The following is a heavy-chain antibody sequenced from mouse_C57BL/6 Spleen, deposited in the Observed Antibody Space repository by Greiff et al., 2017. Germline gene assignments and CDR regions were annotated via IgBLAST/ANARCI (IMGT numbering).Heavy chain of an antibody. CDR1: GYTFTSYW. Sequence: VQLQQPGAELVRPGSSVKLSCKASGYTFTSYWMDWVKQRPGQGLEWIGNIYPSDSETHYNQKFKDKATLTVDQSSSTAYMQLSSLTSEDSAVYYCARGTTVPFYAMDYWGQGTSVTVSS. CDR3: ARGTTVPFYAMDY. J-gene: IGHJ4*01. V-gene: IGHV1-61*01. CDR2: IYPSDSET. D-gene: IGHD1-1*01.